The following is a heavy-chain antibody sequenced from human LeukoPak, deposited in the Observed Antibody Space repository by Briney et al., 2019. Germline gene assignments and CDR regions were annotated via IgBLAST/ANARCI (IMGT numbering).Heavy chain of an antibody. J-gene: IGHJ6*02. D-gene: IGHD6-19*01. CDR1: GGSISSSSYY. CDR2: IYYSGST. CDR3: ARMSGWYFSYYYYGMDV. Sequence: SETLSLTCTVSGGSISSSSYYWGWIRQPPGKGLEWIGYIYYSGSTNYNPSLKSRVTISVDTSKNQFSLKLSSVTAADTAVYYCARMSGWYFSYYYYGMDVWGQGTTVTVSS. V-gene: IGHV4-61*05.